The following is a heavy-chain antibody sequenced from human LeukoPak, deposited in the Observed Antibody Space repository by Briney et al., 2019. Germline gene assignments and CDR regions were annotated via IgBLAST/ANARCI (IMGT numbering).Heavy chain of an antibody. D-gene: IGHD1-26*01. V-gene: IGHV3-30-3*01. Sequence: GGSLRLSCAASGFTFSSYAMHWVRQAPGKGLEWVAVISYDGSNKYYADSVKGRFTISRDNSKNTLYLQMNSLRAEDTAVYYCARELLHVYHWHFDLWGRGTQVTVSS. CDR2: ISYDGSNK. CDR1: GFTFSSYA. J-gene: IGHJ2*01. CDR3: ARELLHVYHWHFDL.